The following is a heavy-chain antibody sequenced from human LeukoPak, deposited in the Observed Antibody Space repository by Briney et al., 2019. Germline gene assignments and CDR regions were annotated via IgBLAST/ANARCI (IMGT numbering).Heavy chain of an antibody. Sequence: SVKVSCKASGGTFSSYAISWVRQAPGRGLEWVGGIIPIFGTANYGQKFQGRVTITVDESTSTAYMKLSSLRSEDTAVYYCARDLVRGLLELRGWFDHWGQGTLVTVSS. CDR1: GGTFSSYA. V-gene: IGHV1-69*13. CDR2: IIPIFGTA. D-gene: IGHD1-7*01. J-gene: IGHJ5*02. CDR3: ARDLVRGLLELRGWFDH.